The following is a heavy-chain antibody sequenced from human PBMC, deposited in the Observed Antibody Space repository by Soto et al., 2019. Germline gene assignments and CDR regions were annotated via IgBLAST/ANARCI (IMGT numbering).Heavy chain of an antibody. CDR2: ISGGGGTT. D-gene: IGHD1-1*01. CDR3: ATGWTPLTTRYYGLDV. V-gene: IGHV3-23*01. Sequence: GGSLRLSCAASGFTFSSYAMSWVRQAPGKGLEWVSAISGGGGTTYYGDSVKGRFTISRDNSKNTLYLQMNSLRAGDTALYSCATGWTPLTTRYYGLDVWGQGTTVTVSS. J-gene: IGHJ6*02. CDR1: GFTFSSYA.